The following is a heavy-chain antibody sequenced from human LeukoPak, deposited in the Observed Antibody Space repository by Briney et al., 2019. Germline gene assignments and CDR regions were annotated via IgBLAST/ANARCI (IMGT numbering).Heavy chain of an antibody. V-gene: IGHV4-39*02. J-gene: IGHJ4*02. D-gene: IGHD1-1*01. CDR3: VRGPVRARYYFDF. CDR2: IYYNGRT. Sequence: SETLSLTCTISSGSISSSSYYWGWIRQSPGKGLEWIGSIYYNGRTSYNPSLKSRVTISVDTSKNRFSLRLTSVTAADTAVYYCVRGPVRARYYFDFWGQGTLVTVSS. CDR1: SGSISSSSYY.